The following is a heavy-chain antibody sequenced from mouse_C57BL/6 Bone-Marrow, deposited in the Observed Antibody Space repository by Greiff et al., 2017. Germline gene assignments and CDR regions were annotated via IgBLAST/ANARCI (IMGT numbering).Heavy chain of an antibody. Sequence: VKLMESGPGILQSSQTLSLTCSFSGFSLSTSGLGVSWIRQPSGKGLEWLAHIYWDDDKRYNPSLKSRLTISKDTSRNQVFLKITSVDTADTATYYCARRANYSNLYYYAMDYWGQGTSVTVSS. D-gene: IGHD2-5*01. CDR3: ARRANYSNLYYYAMDY. CDR1: GFSLSTSGLG. V-gene: IGHV8-12*01. J-gene: IGHJ4*01. CDR2: IYWDDDK.